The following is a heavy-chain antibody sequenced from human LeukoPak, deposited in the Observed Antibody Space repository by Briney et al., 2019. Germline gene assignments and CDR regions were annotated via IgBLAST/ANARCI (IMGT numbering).Heavy chain of an antibody. D-gene: IGHD3-10*01. CDR1: GGSISSSGYY. Sequence: SETLSLTCTVSGGSISSSGYYWGWIRQPPGKGLEWIGSIYYSGSTYYNPSLKSRVTISVDTSKNQFSLKLSSVTAADTAVYYCARRMARGVIYYYYYMDVWGKGTTVTISS. V-gene: IGHV4-39*07. J-gene: IGHJ6*03. CDR2: IYYSGST. CDR3: ARRMARGVIYYYYYMDV.